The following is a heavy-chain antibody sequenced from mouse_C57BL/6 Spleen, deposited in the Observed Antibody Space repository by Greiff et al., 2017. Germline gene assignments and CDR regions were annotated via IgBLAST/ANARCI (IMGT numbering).Heavy chain of an antibody. Sequence: EVKVIESGGGLVKPGGSLKLSCAASGFTFSSYAMSWVRQTPEKRLEWVATISDGGSYTYYPNNVKGRFTISRDNAKNNLYLQMIHLKSEDTAIYYCSREGGNRYYAMDYWGQGTSGTVSS. CDR2: ISDGGSYT. V-gene: IGHV5-4*01. D-gene: IGHD1-1*02. CDR1: GFTFSSYA. J-gene: IGHJ4*01. CDR3: SREGGNRYYAMDY.